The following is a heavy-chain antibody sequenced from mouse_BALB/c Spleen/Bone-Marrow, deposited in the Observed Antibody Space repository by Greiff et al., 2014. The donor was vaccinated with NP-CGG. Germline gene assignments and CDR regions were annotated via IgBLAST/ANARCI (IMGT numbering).Heavy chain of an antibody. Sequence: EVQLQQSGTVLARPGAAVKMSCKASGYTFSNYWMHWVKQRPGQGLEWIGTIYPGNSDTTYNQKFKGKATLTAVTSTSTAYIELSSLTNEDSAVYYCTTLARNKFDYWGQGTTLTVSS. CDR1: GYTFSNYW. CDR3: TTLARNKFDY. CDR2: IYPGNSDT. J-gene: IGHJ2*01. D-gene: IGHD3-1*01. V-gene: IGHV1-5*01.